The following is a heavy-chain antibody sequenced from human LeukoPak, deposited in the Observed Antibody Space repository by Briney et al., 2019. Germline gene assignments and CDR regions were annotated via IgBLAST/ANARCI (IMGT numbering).Heavy chain of an antibody. CDR2: FSGSGSST. CDR1: GLTFSHYA. CDR3: ARRGGGLQSEN. V-gene: IGHV3-23*01. Sequence: GGSLRLSCEVSGLTFSHYALSWLRQAPGKGLEWVSSFSGSGSSTYYADSVKGRFTISRDNSKNTLYLQMNSLRAEDTAVYYCARRGGGLQSENWGQGDLVTVSS. J-gene: IGHJ4*02. D-gene: IGHD4-11*01.